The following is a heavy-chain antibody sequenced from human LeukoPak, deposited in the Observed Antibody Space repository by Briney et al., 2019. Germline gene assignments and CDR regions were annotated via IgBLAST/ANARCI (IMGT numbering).Heavy chain of an antibody. CDR1: GGSFSGYH. D-gene: IGHD5-12*01. CDR3: ARVLVASAGLSNYFDY. V-gene: IGHV4-34*01. J-gene: IGHJ4*02. CDR2: INHSGST. Sequence: SETLSLTCAVYGGSFSGYHWSWIRQPPGKGLEWIGEINHSGSTNYNPSLKSRVTISVDTSKNQFSLKLSSVTAADTAVYYCARVLVASAGLSNYFDYWGQGTLVTVSS.